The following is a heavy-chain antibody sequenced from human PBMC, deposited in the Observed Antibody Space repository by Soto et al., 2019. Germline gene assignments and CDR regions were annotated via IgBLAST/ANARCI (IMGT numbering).Heavy chain of an antibody. CDR2: IKQDGSEK. CDR3: ARGVAARRGYYYYYMDV. V-gene: IGHV3-7*01. CDR1: GFTFSSYW. Sequence: GGSLRLSCAASGFTFSSYWMSWVRQAPGKGLEWVANIKQDGSEKYYVDSVKGRFAISRDNAKNSLYLQMNSLRAEDTAVYYCARGVAARRGYYYYYMDVWGKGTTVTVSS. D-gene: IGHD6-6*01. J-gene: IGHJ6*03.